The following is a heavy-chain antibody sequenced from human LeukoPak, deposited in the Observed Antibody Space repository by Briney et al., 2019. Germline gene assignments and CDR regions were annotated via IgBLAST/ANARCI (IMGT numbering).Heavy chain of an antibody. J-gene: IGHJ4*02. CDR3: ARLSNCIGPDCSVAFDY. CDR2: IYYSGST. CDR1: GGSISSGGYY. Sequence: SETLSLTCTVSGGSISSGGYYWSWIRQHPGKGLEWIGYIYYSGSTYYNPSLKSRVTISVDTSKNQFSLKLSSVTAADTAVYYCARLSNCIGPDCSVAFDYWGQGTLVTVSS. V-gene: IGHV4-31*03. D-gene: IGHD2-15*01.